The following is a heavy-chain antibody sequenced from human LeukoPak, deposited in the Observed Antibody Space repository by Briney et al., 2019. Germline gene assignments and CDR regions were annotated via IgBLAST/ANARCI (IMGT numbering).Heavy chain of an antibody. J-gene: IGHJ4*02. Sequence: GGSLRLSCAASGVTFSDYYMSCIPQAPGKGLECGSYISSTSSYTNYADSVKGRFTISRDNAKNSLYLQMNSLRAEDTAVYYCARSNRGVIQLPDYWGQGTLVTVSS. V-gene: IGHV3-11*03. CDR1: GVTFSDYY. CDR3: ARSNRGVIQLPDY. CDR2: ISSTSSYT. D-gene: IGHD5-18*01.